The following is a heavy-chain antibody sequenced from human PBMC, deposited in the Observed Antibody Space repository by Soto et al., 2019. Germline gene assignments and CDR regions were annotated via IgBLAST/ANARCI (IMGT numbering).Heavy chain of an antibody. J-gene: IGHJ6*02. CDR3: ARAYNWNDGGYYYYYGMDV. V-gene: IGHV1-69*06. CDR1: GGTFSSYA. CDR2: IIPIFGTA. D-gene: IGHD1-20*01. Sequence: SVKVSCKASGGTFSSYATSWVRQAPGQGLEWMGGIIPIFGTANYAQKFQGRVTITADKSTSTAYMELSSLRSEDTAVYYCARAYNWNDGGYYYYYGMDVWGQGPAVTVSS.